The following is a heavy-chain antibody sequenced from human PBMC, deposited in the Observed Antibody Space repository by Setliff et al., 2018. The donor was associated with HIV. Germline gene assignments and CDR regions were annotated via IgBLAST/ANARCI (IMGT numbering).Heavy chain of an antibody. V-gene: IGHV1-2*02. CDR3: ARGSSPVDYFDY. CDR2: IHPNRGGT. Sequence: VKVSCKASGYTFSDYFIHWVRQAPGQGLEWMGWIHPNRGGTNYAQKFQGRVTMTRDTSITTAYMELRSLRSDDTAVYYCARGSSPVDYFDYWGLGTLVTVSS. CDR1: GYTFSDYF. J-gene: IGHJ4*02.